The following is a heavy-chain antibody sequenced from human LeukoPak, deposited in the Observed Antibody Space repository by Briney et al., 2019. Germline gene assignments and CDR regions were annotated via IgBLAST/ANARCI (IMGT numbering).Heavy chain of an antibody. CDR3: AGLLPTDYSSSWYWDY. V-gene: IGHV3-74*01. D-gene: IGHD6-13*01. CDR1: GFTFSSYW. Sequence: GGSLRLSCAASGFTFSSYWMHWVRQAPGKGLVWVSRINSDGSSTSCADSVKGRFTISRDNAKNTLYLQMNSLRAEDTAVYYCAGLLPTDYSSSWYWDYWGQGTLVTVSS. J-gene: IGHJ4*02. CDR2: INSDGSST.